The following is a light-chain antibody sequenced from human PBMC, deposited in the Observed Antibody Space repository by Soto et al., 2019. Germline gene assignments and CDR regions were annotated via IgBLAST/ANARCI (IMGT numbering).Light chain of an antibody. CDR3: SSYAGSSNV. Sequence: LTQPPSASGSPGQSVAISCTGTSSDVGGYNYVSWYQQHPGKAPKLMIYEVNKRPSGVPDRFSGSKSGNTASLTVSGLQAEDEADYYCSSYAGSSNVFGTGTKATVL. V-gene: IGLV2-8*01. CDR2: EVN. J-gene: IGLJ1*01. CDR1: SSDVGGYNY.